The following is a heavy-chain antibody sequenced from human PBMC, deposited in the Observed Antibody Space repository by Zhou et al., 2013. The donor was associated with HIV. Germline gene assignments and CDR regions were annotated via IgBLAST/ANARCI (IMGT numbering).Heavy chain of an antibody. J-gene: IGHJ6*03. CDR1: GGTFSSYA. CDR3: ASLKTYYDFWSGSNPYYYYYMDV. CDR2: IIPILGIA. D-gene: IGHD3-3*01. V-gene: IGHV1-69*04. Sequence: QVQLVQSGAEVKKPGSSVKVSCKASGGTFSSYAISWVRQAPGQGLEWMGRIIPILGIANYAQKFQGRVTITADKSTSTAYMELSSLRSEDTAVYYCASLKTYYDFWSGSNPYYYYYMDVWGKGTTVTVSS.